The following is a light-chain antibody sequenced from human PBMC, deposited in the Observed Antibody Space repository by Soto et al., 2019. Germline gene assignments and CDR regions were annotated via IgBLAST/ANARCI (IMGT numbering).Light chain of an antibody. CDR1: QDISNY. CDR2: NPS. V-gene: IGKV1-33*01. Sequence: DIQMTQSPSSLSASVGDRVTITCRESQDISNYLNWYQQKPGKPPKLLIYNPSNWETGVPSRFSGSGSGTDFTFTISRLQSEDIATYYCQQYDNLPYTFGQGTKLEIK. CDR3: QQYDNLPYT. J-gene: IGKJ2*01.